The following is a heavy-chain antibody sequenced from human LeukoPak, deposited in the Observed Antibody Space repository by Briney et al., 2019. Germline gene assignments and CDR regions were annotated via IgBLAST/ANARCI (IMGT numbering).Heavy chain of an antibody. Sequence: PSETLSLTCAVYGGSFSGYYWSWIRQPPGKGLEWIGEINHSGSTNYNPSLKTRVTISVDTSKNQFSLKLSCVSAADTAVYYCARGRVRGVIPFDYWGQGTLVTVSS. CDR3: ARGRVRGVIPFDY. D-gene: IGHD3-10*01. CDR2: INHSGST. V-gene: IGHV4-34*01. CDR1: GGSFSGYY. J-gene: IGHJ4*02.